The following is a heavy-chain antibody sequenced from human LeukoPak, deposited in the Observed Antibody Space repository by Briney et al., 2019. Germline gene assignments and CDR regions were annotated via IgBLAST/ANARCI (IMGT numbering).Heavy chain of an antibody. CDR3: ARDGPPQAGLRFLDWLLSCDY. J-gene: IGHJ4*02. D-gene: IGHD3-3*01. CDR2: ISSSSSYI. CDR1: GFTFSSYS. Sequence: GGSLRLSCAASGFTFSSYSMNWVRQAPGKGLEWVSSISSSSSYIYYADSVKGRFTISRDNAKNSLYLQMNSLRAEDTAVYYCARDGPPQAGLRFLDWLLSCDYWGQGTLVTVSS. V-gene: IGHV3-21*01.